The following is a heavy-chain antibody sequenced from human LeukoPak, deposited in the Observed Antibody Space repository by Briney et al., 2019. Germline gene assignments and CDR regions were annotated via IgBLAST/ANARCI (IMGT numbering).Heavy chain of an antibody. CDR2: ISAYNGNT. CDR1: GYTFTSYG. V-gene: IGHV1-18*01. CDR3: ARESNLYCSSTSCYYYYYYGMDV. Sequence: ASVKLSCKASGYTFTSYGISWVRQAPGQGLEWMGWISAYNGNTNYAQKLQGRVTMTTDTSTSTAYLELRSLRSDGTAVYYCARESNLYCSSTSCYYYYYYGMDVWGQGTTVTVSS. D-gene: IGHD2-2*01. J-gene: IGHJ6*02.